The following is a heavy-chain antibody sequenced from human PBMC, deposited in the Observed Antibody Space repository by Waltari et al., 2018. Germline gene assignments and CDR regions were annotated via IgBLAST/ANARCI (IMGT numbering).Heavy chain of an antibody. V-gene: IGHV4-61*09. CDR3: ARAEVAATEYYFDY. D-gene: IGHD2-15*01. CDR2: IYTSGST. Sequence: QVQLQESGPGLVKPSQTLSLTCTVSGGSISSGSYYWSWIRQPAGKGLEWIGYIYTSGSTNYNPSLKSRVTISVDTSKNQFSLKLSSVTAADTAVYYCARAEVAATEYYFDYWGQGTLVIVSS. CDR1: GGSISSGSYY. J-gene: IGHJ4*02.